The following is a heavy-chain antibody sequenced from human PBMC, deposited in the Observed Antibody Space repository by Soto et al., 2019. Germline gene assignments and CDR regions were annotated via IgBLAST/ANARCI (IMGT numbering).Heavy chain of an antibody. J-gene: IGHJ5*02. Sequence: EVQLVESGGGLVQPGGSLRLSCAASGFTFSSYEMNWVRQAPGKGLEWVSYISSSGSTIYYADSVKGRFTISSDNAKNYLYQQMNSLRAEDTAVYYCASKRDYYDSSGYYYGSWFDPWGQGTLVTVSS. CDR1: GFTFSSYE. CDR3: ASKRDYYDSSGYYYGSWFDP. CDR2: ISSSGSTI. V-gene: IGHV3-48*03. D-gene: IGHD3-22*01.